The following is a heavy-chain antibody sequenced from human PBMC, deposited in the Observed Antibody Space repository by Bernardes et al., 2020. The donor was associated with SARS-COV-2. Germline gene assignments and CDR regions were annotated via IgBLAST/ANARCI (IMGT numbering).Heavy chain of an antibody. V-gene: IGHV3-9*01. D-gene: IGHD3-9*01. J-gene: IGHJ3*02. Sequence: GGSLRLSCAASGFTFGDYAMHWVRQVPGKGLEWVSGISWNSDNVGYADSVKGRFTISRDIARNSLFLQMNSLRTEDTAVYYCARGGGCYDVLTGYFKCAFDIWGQGTMVTVSS. CDR1: GFTFGDYA. CDR2: ISWNSDNV. CDR3: ARGGGCYDVLTGYFKCAFDI.